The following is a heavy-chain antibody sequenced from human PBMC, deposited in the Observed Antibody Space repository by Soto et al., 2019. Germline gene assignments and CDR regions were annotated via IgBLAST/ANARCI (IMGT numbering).Heavy chain of an antibody. J-gene: IGHJ6*02. CDR1: GYSFTTYA. CDR2: INGGNGNT. CDR3: ARGKGMEENYYYPGMDV. V-gene: IGHV1-3*01. D-gene: IGHD1-1*01. Sequence: QVQVVQSGAEVKKPGASVKISCKASGYSFTTYAMHWVRQAPGQRLEWVAWINGGNGNTKYSQKFQDRVTITRDTSANIAYMELSSLRSEDSAVYYCARGKGMEENYYYPGMDVWGQGTTVSVSS.